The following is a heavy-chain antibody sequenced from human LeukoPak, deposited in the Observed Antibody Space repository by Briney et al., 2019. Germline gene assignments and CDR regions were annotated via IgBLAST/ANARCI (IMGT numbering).Heavy chain of an antibody. CDR1: GDSISSYY. D-gene: IGHD5-18*01. J-gene: IGHJ3*02. V-gene: IGHV4-59*12. CDR2: IQYSGNIRST. CDR3: ARVVDTGSDDAFDI. Sequence: QPSETLSLTCTVSGDSISSYYWSWLRQSPGKGLEWIGSIQYSGNIRSTNYNPSLKSRVIISIDTSKNQFSLKLSSVTAADTAVYYCARVVDTGSDDAFDIWGQGTMVTVSS.